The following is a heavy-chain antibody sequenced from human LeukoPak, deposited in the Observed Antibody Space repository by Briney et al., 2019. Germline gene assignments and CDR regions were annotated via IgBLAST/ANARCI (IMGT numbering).Heavy chain of an antibody. J-gene: IGHJ4*02. D-gene: IGHD6-19*01. CDR1: GFTFSTFS. CDR3: ARAAYSSGTDY. Sequence: GGALRLSCADSGFTFSTFSMNWVRQAPGKGLGWVSYIFPSSGNIHSAESVRGGFTISRDNAKNSLYLQVNSLRDEDTAMYFCARAAYSSGTDYSGQGTLVTVSS. V-gene: IGHV3-48*02. CDR2: IFPSSGNI.